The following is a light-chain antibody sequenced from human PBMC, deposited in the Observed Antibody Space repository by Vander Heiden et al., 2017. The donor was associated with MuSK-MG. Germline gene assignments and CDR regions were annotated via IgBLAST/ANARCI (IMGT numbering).Light chain of an antibody. CDR3: QSYDSSNVV. V-gene: IGLV6-57*01. J-gene: IGLJ2*01. Sequence: NFMLTPPPPESDSPGKTVTISGTRSSGSIASNDVQWYQQRPGSSPTTVIYEDNQRPSGVPDRFSGSIDSSSNSASLTISGLKTEDEADYYCQSYDSSNVVFGGGTKLTVL. CDR2: EDN. CDR1: SGSIASND.